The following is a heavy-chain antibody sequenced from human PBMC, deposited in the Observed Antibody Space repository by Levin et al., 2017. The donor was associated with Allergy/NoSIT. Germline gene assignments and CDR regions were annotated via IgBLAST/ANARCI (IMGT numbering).Heavy chain of an antibody. J-gene: IGHJ4*02. Sequence: GGSLRLSCAASGFTFSTYSMSWVRQAPGKGLEWLSYISSRSSAIYYADSVKGRFTISRDNAKNSLYLQMNSLRAEDTAVYYCARDRVSSNWDYNIDYWGQGTLVTVSS. CDR1: GFTFSTYS. CDR3: ARDRVSSNWDYNIDY. V-gene: IGHV3-48*01. CDR2: ISSRSSAI. D-gene: IGHD6-13*01.